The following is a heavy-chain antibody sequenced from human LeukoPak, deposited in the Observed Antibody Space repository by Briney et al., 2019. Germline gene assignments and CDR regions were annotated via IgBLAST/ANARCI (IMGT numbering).Heavy chain of an antibody. D-gene: IGHD3-10*01. CDR3: VRSPYDPGIIHWFEP. CDR1: GCTFTSYA. Sequence: SVTVSCKASGCTFTSYATSWMRQAPGQGVEWMGGTIPIFGTAHYQQTFKGRGTITASEYTSTDYLYLSSLRSEDTAVCNYVRSPYDPGIIHWFEPWGQGTLGTVSS. V-gene: IGHV1-69*01. CDR2: TIPIFGTA. J-gene: IGHJ5*02.